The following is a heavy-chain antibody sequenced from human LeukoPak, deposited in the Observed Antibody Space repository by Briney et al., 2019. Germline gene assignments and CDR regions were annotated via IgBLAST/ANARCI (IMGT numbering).Heavy chain of an antibody. CDR3: ARDLYNWNS. CDR2: SYYSGNT. Sequence: SATLSLTCTVSGGSISSYYWSWIRQPPGKGLEWIGYSYYSGNTNYSPSLKSRVTISVNTSKNQFSLKLSSVTAADTAVYYCARDLYNWNSWGQGTLVTVSS. CDR1: GGSISSYY. V-gene: IGHV4-59*01. D-gene: IGHD1-20*01. J-gene: IGHJ4*02.